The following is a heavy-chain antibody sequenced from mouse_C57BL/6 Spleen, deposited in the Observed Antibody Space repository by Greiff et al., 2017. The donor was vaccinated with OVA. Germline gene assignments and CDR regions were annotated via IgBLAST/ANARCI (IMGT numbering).Heavy chain of an antibody. D-gene: IGHD2-1*01. CDR1: GYTFTDYE. CDR2: IDPETGGT. Sequence: VQLQQSGAELVRPGASVTLSCKASGYTFTDYEMHWVKQTPVHGLEWIGAIDPETGGTAYNQKFKGKAILTADKSSSTAYMELRSLTSEDSAVYYCTRGATYGNYGGGWYFDVWGTGTTVTVSS. J-gene: IGHJ1*03. V-gene: IGHV1-15*01. CDR3: TRGATYGNYGGGWYFDV.